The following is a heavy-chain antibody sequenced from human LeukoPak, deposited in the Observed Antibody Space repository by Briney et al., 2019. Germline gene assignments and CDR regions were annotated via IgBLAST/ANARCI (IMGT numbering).Heavy chain of an antibody. CDR3: ARDSDCSSTSCSLNWFDP. J-gene: IGHJ5*02. D-gene: IGHD2-2*01. Sequence: GASVKVSCKASGYTFTSYGISWVRQAPGQGLEWMGWISAYNGNTNYAQKLQGRVTMTTDTSTSTAYMGLRSLRSDDTAVYYCARDSDCSSTSCSLNWFDPWGQGTLVTVSS. V-gene: IGHV1-18*01. CDR1: GYTFTSYG. CDR2: ISAYNGNT.